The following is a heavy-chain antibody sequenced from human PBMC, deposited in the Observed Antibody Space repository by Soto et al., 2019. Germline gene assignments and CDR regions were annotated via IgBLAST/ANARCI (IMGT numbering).Heavy chain of an antibody. Sequence: PSETLSLTCTVSGGSVSSGSYYWSWIRHPPGKGLEWIGYIYYSGSTNYNPSLKSRVTISVDTSKNQFSLKLSSVTAADTAVYYCAREKYYYDSSGYYYYYYGMDVWGQGTTVTVSS. V-gene: IGHV4-61*01. J-gene: IGHJ6*02. D-gene: IGHD3-22*01. CDR1: GGSVSSGSYY. CDR3: AREKYYYDSSGYYYYYYGMDV. CDR2: IYYSGST.